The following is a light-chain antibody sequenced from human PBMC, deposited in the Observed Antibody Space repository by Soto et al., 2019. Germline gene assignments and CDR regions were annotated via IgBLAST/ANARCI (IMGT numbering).Light chain of an antibody. V-gene: IGKV1-5*01. CDR2: DAS. J-gene: IGKJ4*01. CDR1: QSISSW. CDR3: QQYNAYSLT. Sequence: DIQMTQSPSSLSASLGDRVNITCRASQSISSWLAWYQQKPGKAPKLLIYDASSLESGVPSRFSGSGSGTEFTLTISSLQPDDFATYYCQQYNAYSLTFGGGTKVDIK.